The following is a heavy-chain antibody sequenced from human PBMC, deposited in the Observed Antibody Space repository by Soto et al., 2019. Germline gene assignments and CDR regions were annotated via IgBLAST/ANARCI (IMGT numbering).Heavy chain of an antibody. CDR3: ANLSEAHGDY. V-gene: IGHV1-8*01. CDR2: MNPNSGNT. J-gene: IGHJ4*02. Sequence: QVQLVQSGAEVKKPGASVKVSCKASGYTFTSYDINWVRQATGQGLEWMGWMNPNSGNTGYAQKFQGRVTMTSNTSISTAYLELSSLRAEDTAGYYCANLSEAHGDYWGQGTLVTVSS. CDR1: GYTFTSYD.